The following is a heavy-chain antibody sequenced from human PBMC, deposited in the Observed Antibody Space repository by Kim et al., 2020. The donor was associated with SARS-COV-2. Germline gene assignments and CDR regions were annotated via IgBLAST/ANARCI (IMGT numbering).Heavy chain of an antibody. D-gene: IGHD3-10*01. CDR3: ASKDGSGSYYTAPFDY. V-gene: IGHV1-69*01. J-gene: IGHJ4*02. Sequence: KFQGRVTITADESTSTAYMELSSLRSEDTAVYYCASKDGSGSYYTAPFDYWGQGTLVTVSS.